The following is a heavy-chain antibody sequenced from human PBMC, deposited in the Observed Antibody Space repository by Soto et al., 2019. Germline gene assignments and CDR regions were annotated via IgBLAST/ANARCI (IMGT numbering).Heavy chain of an antibody. CDR3: ATGDYYYFMDV. J-gene: IGHJ6*03. CDR1: GGSISSDY. CDR2: IYYTGST. V-gene: IGHV4-59*08. Sequence: PSETLSLTCTVSGGSISSDYWSWIRQPPGKGLEWIGYIYYTGSTNYNPSLKSRVIISVDTSKNQFSLKLTSVTAADTAVYYCATGDYYYFMDVWGKGTTVTVSS.